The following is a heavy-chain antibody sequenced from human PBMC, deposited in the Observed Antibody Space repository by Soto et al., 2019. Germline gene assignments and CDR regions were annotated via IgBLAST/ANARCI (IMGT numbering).Heavy chain of an antibody. Sequence: QVQLVESGGGVVQPGRSLRLSCAASGFTFSSYGMHWVRQAPGKGLEWVAVIWYDGSNKYYADSVKGRFTISRDNSKNTLYLQMNSLRAEDTAVYYCARGSLGVVAATDYWGQGTLVTVCS. V-gene: IGHV3-33*01. CDR2: IWYDGSNK. CDR3: ARGSLGVVAATDY. D-gene: IGHD2-15*01. CDR1: GFTFSSYG. J-gene: IGHJ4*02.